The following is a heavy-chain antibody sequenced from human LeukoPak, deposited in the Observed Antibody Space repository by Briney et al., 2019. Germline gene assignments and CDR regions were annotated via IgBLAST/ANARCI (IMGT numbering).Heavy chain of an antibody. CDR1: GYTFTSYY. CDR3: ARALPHVRSGYYYYYMDV. Sequence: ASVKVSCKASGYTFTSYYMHWVRQAPGQGLEWMGIISPNNGSKSYAQKFQGRVTMTRDTSTSTVYMELNSLRSDDTAVYHCARALPHVRSGYYYYYMDVWGKGTTVTISS. D-gene: IGHD6-25*01. J-gene: IGHJ6*03. V-gene: IGHV1-46*01. CDR2: ISPNNGSK.